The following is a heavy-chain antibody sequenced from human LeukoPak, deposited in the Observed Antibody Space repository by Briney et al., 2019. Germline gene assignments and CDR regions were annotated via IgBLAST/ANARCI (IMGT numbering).Heavy chain of an antibody. Sequence: ASVKVSCKASGGTFSSYAISWVRQAPGQGLEWMGGIIPIFGTANYAQKFQGRVTITADESTSTAYMELSSLRSEDTAVYYCARWPYYYASSGYLNWGQGTLVTVSS. CDR3: ARWPYYYASSGYLN. D-gene: IGHD3-22*01. CDR2: IIPIFGTA. J-gene: IGHJ4*02. CDR1: GGTFSSYA. V-gene: IGHV1-69*13.